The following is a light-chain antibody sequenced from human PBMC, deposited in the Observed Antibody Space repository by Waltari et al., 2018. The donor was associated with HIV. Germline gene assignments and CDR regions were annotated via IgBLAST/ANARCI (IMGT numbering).Light chain of an antibody. CDR3: SAWDRSLSAVV. J-gene: IGLJ2*01. CDR2: REN. Sequence: QAGLTQPPSVSKGLRQTATLTCTGNSDNVVNQGATWLQQHQGHPPKLLVYRENKRPSGISERFSASRSGNTASLTITGLQPEDEADYICSAWDRSLSAVVFGGGTTLIVL. CDR1: SDNVVNQG. V-gene: IGLV10-54*04.